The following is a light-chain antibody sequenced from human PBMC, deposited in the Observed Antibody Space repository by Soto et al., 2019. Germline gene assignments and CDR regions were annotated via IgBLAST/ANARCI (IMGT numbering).Light chain of an antibody. CDR2: GAS. J-gene: IGKJ2*02. CDR1: QTVWSNY. Sequence: EVVLMQSPGTLSLSPGERATLSCRASQTVWSNYLAWFQHRPGQAPRLVIYGASRRATGIPDRFTGSGSGTDFTLTISRLEPEDFAVYYCHQYADSRTFGQGTKLEIE. V-gene: IGKV3-20*01. CDR3: HQYADSRT.